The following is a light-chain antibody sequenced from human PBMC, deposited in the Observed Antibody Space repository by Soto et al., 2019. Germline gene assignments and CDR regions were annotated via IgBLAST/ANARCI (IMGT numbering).Light chain of an antibody. V-gene: IGKV3-20*01. CDR2: GAS. CDR1: QSVSSSY. CDR3: QQYGSSSSRT. J-gene: IGKJ1*01. Sequence: EIVLTQSPGTLSLSTGERATLSCRASQSVSSSYLAWYQQKTGQAPRLLIYGASSSATGIPDRFSGSGSGTDYTLTISRLEPEDFAVYYGQQYGSSSSRTFCQGTKVEIK.